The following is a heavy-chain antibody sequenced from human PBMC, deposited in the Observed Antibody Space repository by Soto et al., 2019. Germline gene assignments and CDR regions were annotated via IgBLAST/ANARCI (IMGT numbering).Heavy chain of an antibody. CDR2: IWYDGSNK. V-gene: IGHV3-33*01. CDR3: ARDGQQQLSTAPLDY. CDR1: GFTFSSYG. Sequence: QVQLVESGGGVVQPGRSLRLSCAASGFTFSSYGMHWVRQAPGKGLEWVAVIWYDGSNKYYADSVKGRFTISRDNSKNTLYLQMNSLRAEDTAVYYCARDGQQQLSTAPLDYWGQGTLVTVSS. D-gene: IGHD6-13*01. J-gene: IGHJ4*02.